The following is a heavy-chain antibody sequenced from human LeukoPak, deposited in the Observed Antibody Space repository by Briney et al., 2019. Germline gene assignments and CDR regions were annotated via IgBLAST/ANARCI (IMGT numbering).Heavy chain of an antibody. CDR1: GYTFTGYY. CDR2: INPNSGGT. J-gene: IGHJ4*02. CDR3: ARSRRGSLYYFDY. D-gene: IGHD2-2*01. Sequence: ASVKVSCKASGYTFTGYYMHWVRQAPGQGLEWMGWINPNSGGTNYAQKFRGRVTMTRDTSISTAYMELSRLRSDDTAVYYCARSRRGSLYYFDYWGQGTLVTVSS. V-gene: IGHV1-2*02.